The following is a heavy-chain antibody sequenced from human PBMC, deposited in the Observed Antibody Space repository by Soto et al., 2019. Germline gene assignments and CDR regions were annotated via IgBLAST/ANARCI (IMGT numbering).Heavy chain of an antibody. Sequence: SETLSLTCTVSGGSISSSSYYRGWIRQPPGKGLEWIGSIYYSGSTYYNPSLKSRVTISVDTSKNQFSLKLSSVTAADTAVYYCAGRAAAVVDYWGQGTLVTVSS. CDR3: AGRAAAVVDY. V-gene: IGHV4-39*01. D-gene: IGHD6-13*01. CDR2: IYYSGST. J-gene: IGHJ4*02. CDR1: GGSISSSSYY.